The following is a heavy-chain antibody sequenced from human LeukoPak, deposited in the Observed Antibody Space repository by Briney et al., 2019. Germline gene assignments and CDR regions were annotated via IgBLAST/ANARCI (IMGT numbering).Heavy chain of an antibody. D-gene: IGHD1-26*01. CDR1: GGTFSSYA. V-gene: IGHV1-69*13. Sequence: ASVKVSCKASGGTFSSYAISWVRQAPGQGLEWVGGIIPIFGTANYAQKFQGRVTITADESTSTAYMELSSLRSEDTAVYYCARDDSVGSFDYWGQGTLVTVSS. CDR2: IIPIFGTA. CDR3: ARDDSVGSFDY. J-gene: IGHJ4*02.